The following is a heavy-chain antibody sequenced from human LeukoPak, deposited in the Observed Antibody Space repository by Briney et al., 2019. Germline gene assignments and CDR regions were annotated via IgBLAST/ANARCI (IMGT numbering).Heavy chain of an antibody. J-gene: IGHJ3*02. V-gene: IGHV3-21*01. Sequence: PGGSLRLSCAASGFTFSSYSMNWVRQAPGKGLEWVSSISSSSSHIYYADSVKGRFTISRDNAKNSLYLQMNSLRAEDTAVYYCARGRGSGLFDIWGQGTMVTVSS. D-gene: IGHD3-16*01. CDR1: GFTFSSYS. CDR3: ARGRGSGLFDI. CDR2: ISSSSSHI.